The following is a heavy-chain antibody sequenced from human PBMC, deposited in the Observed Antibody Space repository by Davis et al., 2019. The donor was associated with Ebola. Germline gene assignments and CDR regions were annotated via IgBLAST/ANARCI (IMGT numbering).Heavy chain of an antibody. CDR3: ARTYYYGSGSYYNY. J-gene: IGHJ4*02. CDR1: GYTFTSYG. CDR2: ISAYNGNT. Sequence: AASVKVSCKASGYTFTSYGISWVRQAPGQGLEWMGWISAYNGNTNYAQKLQGRVTMTTDTSTSKAYMELRSLRSDDTAVYYCARTYYYGSGSYYNYWGQGTLVTVSS. D-gene: IGHD3-10*01. V-gene: IGHV1-18*01.